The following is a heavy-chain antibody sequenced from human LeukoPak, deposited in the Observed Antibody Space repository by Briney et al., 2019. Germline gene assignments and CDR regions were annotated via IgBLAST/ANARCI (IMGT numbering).Heavy chain of an antibody. D-gene: IGHD2-2*02. V-gene: IGHV1-2*02. Sequence: ASVKVSCKASGYTFTGYYMHWVRQAPGQGLEWMGWINPNSGGTNYAQKFQGRVTMTRGASISTAYMELSRLRSDDTAVYYCARVEGCSSTSCYRMGYFDYWGQGTLVTVSS. J-gene: IGHJ4*02. CDR3: ARVEGCSSTSCYRMGYFDY. CDR2: INPNSGGT. CDR1: GYTFTGYY.